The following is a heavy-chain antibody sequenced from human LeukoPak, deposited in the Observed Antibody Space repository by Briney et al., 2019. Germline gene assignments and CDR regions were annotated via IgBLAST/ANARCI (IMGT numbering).Heavy chain of an antibody. D-gene: IGHD3-16*01. Sequence: QPGGSLRLSCAASGFTFSSYGMHWVRQAPGKGLKRVAVISYDGTNKYYADSVKGRFTISRDNSKNTVYLQMNSLRAEDTAVYYCAKEGGIGGYYYGMDVWGKGTTVTVSS. CDR1: GFTFSSYG. V-gene: IGHV3-30*18. CDR3: AKEGGIGGYYYGMDV. CDR2: ISYDGTNK. J-gene: IGHJ6*04.